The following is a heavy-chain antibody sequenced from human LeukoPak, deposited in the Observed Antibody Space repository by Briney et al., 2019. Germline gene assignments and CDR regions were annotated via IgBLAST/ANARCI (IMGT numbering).Heavy chain of an antibody. Sequence: GESLKISCKGSGYSFTTYWIGWVRQMPGRGLEWMGIIYPGDSESRYSPSFQGQVTISAGKSINTAYLQWSSLKASDTAMYYCARGSSGFHFDYWGQGTLVTVSS. CDR2: IYPGDSES. CDR1: GYSFTTYW. D-gene: IGHD3-22*01. V-gene: IGHV5-51*01. J-gene: IGHJ4*02. CDR3: ARGSSGFHFDY.